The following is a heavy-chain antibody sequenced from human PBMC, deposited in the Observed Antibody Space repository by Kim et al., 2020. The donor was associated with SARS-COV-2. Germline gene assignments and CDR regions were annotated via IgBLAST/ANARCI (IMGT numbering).Heavy chain of an antibody. CDR3: ARRSPSGTYSGY. V-gene: IGHV3-7*01. J-gene: IGHJ4*02. Sequence: GGSLRLSCAASGFTFSNYWMSWVRQAPGKGLEWVANIKEDGSEKYYVDSVKGRFTISRDNAKNSLYLQMNSLRAEDTAVYYCARRSPSGTYSGYWGQGTLVTVSS. D-gene: IGHD1-26*01. CDR2: IKEDGSEK. CDR1: GFTFSNYW.